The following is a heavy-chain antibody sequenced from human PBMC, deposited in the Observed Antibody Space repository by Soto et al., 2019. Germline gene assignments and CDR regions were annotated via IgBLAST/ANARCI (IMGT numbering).Heavy chain of an antibody. V-gene: IGHV1-3*01. CDR3: ARAFRVVRYYYYGMDV. CDR1: GYTFTSYA. Sequence: GPSVKVSCKAAGYTFTSYAMHWVRQAPGQRLEWMGWINAGNGNTKYSQKFQGRVTITRDTSASAAYMELSSLRSEDTAVYYCARAFRVVRYYYYGMDVWGQGTTVTVSS. D-gene: IGHD3-10*01. J-gene: IGHJ6*02. CDR2: INAGNGNT.